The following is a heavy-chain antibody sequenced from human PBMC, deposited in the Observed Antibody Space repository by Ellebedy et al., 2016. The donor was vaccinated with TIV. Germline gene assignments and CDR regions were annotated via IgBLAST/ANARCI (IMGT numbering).Heavy chain of an antibody. V-gene: IGHV3-21*01. Sequence: GESLKISCAASGFTFSSYAMNWVRQAPGKGLEWVSYIDGSGGFIKYADSVKGRFTISRDNAKNSLYLQMNSLRAEDTAAYYCARVSSGSYKTDFDYWGQGILVTVSS. CDR3: ARVSSGSYKTDFDY. CDR2: IDGSGGFI. D-gene: IGHD1-26*01. J-gene: IGHJ4*02. CDR1: GFTFSSYA.